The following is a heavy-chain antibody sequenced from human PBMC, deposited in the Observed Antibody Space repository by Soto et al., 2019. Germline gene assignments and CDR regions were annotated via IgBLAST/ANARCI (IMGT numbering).Heavy chain of an antibody. Sequence: QVQLQQWGAGRLKPSETLSLTCAVYGGSFSGYYWSWIRQPPGKGLEWIGEINHSGSTNYNPSLMRRVIISVDSSMNQFSLKLSSVTAADTVLYYCARGFPVAAESGAFDIWGQGTMVTVSS. V-gene: IGHV4-34*01. CDR3: ARGFPVAAESGAFDI. J-gene: IGHJ3*02. CDR2: INHSGST. D-gene: IGHD2-15*01. CDR1: GGSFSGYY.